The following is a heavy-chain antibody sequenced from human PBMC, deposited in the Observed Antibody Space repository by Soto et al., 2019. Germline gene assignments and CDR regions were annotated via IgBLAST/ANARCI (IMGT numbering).Heavy chain of an antibody. CDR2: INPYSGGA. CDR3: ARFMHYSHSGGSSHSGFDM. Sequence: ASVKVSCKASGYTFTDYFIHWVRQAPGQGLEWIGWINPYSGGADLSQKFQGRVTMTRDTSISTAYMEVSSLRSDDTAVFYCARFMHYSHSGGSSHSGFDMWGQGTLVTVAS. V-gene: IGHV1-2*02. CDR1: GYTFTDYF. D-gene: IGHD2-21*01. J-gene: IGHJ3*02.